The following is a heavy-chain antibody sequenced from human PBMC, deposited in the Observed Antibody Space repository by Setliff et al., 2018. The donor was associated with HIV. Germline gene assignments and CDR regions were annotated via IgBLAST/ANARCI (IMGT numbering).Heavy chain of an antibody. V-gene: IGHV4-61*02. Sequence: PSETLSLTCTVSGGSISSGSYYWSWIRQPAGKGLEWIGRIYTSGSTNYNPSLKSRVTISVDTSRNQFSLKLSSVTAADTAVYYCARARPGIAVAGTPFDYWGQGQWSPSPQ. CDR2: IYTSGST. J-gene: IGHJ4*02. CDR3: ARARPGIAVAGTPFDY. D-gene: IGHD6-19*01. CDR1: GGSISSGSYY.